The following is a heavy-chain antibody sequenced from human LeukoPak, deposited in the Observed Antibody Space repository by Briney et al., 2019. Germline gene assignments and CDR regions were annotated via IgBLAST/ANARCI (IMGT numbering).Heavy chain of an antibody. J-gene: IGHJ6*02. V-gene: IGHV1-69*04. CDR1: GGTFSSYA. CDR2: IIPILGIA. CDR3: AESGVGTYYYYGMDV. D-gene: IGHD1-26*01. Sequence: SVKVSCKASGGTFSSYAINWVRQAPGQGLEWMGRIIPILGIANYAQKFQGRVTITADKSTSTAYMELSSLRSEDTAVYYCAESGVGTYYYYGMDVWGQGTTVTVSS.